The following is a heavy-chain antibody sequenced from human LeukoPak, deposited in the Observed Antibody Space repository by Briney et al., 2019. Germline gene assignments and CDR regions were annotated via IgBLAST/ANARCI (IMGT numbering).Heavy chain of an antibody. Sequence: GGSLRLSCVASGFTFRAYAMHCVRQAPGKGLEYVSGISSDGGNTHYANSVKDRFTMSRDNSKNTLYLQVGSPRADDMAVYYCARGQVRGVMFYNYYGMDVWGQGTTVTVSS. CDR2: ISSDGGNT. CDR3: ARGQVRGVMFYNYYGMDV. D-gene: IGHD3-10*01. J-gene: IGHJ6*02. V-gene: IGHV3-64*01. CDR1: GFTFRAYA.